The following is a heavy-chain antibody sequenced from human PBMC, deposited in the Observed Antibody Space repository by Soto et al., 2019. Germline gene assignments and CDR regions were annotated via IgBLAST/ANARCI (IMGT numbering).Heavy chain of an antibody. CDR3: ARESGSDAFDI. CDR1: VFTFIDYY. V-gene: IGHV3-11*01. Sequence: KPGWSLRLSCASSVFTFIDYYMTWIRQAPGKGPEWVSYISGSTGYVYYADSVKGRFSISRDNANDSLYLQMNSLRAEDTAFYYGARESGSDAFDIWGQGTMVTVSS. CDR2: ISGSTGYV. J-gene: IGHJ3*02.